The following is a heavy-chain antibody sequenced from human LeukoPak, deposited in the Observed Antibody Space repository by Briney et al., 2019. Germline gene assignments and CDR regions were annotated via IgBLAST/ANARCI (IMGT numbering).Heavy chain of an antibody. CDR2: IYYSGST. V-gene: IGHV4-39*07. CDR1: GGSISSSSYY. Sequence: SETLSLTCTVSGGSISSSSYYWGWIRQPPGKGLEWIGSIYYSGSTYYNPSLKSRVTISVDTSKSQFSLKLSSVTAADTAVYYCARDGRAARFDPWGQGTLVTVSS. D-gene: IGHD2-15*01. CDR3: ARDGRAARFDP. J-gene: IGHJ5*02.